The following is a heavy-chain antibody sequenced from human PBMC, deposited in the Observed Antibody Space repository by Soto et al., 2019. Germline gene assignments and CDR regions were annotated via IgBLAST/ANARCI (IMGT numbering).Heavy chain of an antibody. V-gene: IGHV1-69*13. CDR2: IIPIFGTA. CDR3: ARVMNKKMKQNYP. J-gene: IGHJ1*01. CDR1: GGTFSSYA. Sequence: SVKVSCKASGGTFSSYAISWVRQAPGQGLEWMGGIIPIFGTANYAQKFQGRVTITADESTSTAYMELSSLRSEDTAVYYCARVMNKKMKQNYPWGQGTLVTVSS. D-gene: IGHD3-10*01.